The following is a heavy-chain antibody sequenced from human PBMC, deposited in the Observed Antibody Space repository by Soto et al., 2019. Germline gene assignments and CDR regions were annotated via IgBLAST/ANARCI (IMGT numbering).Heavy chain of an antibody. CDR3: AKVDQQWLVRRGYFDY. Sequence: GGSLRLSCAASGFTFSSYAMSWVRQAPGKGLEWVSAISGSGGSTYYADSVKGRFTISRDNSKNTLYLQMNSLRAEDTAVYYCAKVDQQWLVRRGYFDYWGQGTLVTVSS. J-gene: IGHJ4*02. CDR1: GFTFSSYA. D-gene: IGHD6-19*01. CDR2: ISGSGGST. V-gene: IGHV3-23*01.